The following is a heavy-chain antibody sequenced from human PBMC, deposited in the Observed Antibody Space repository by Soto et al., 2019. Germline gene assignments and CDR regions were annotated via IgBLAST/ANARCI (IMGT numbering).Heavy chain of an antibody. CDR1: GFTFSSYG. CDR2: IWSDGSNK. CDR3: ARYYYDSSGYYPL. J-gene: IGHJ4*02. V-gene: IGHV3-33*01. Sequence: HPGGSLRLSCAASGFTFSSYGMHWVRQAPGKGLEWVAVIWSDGSNKYYADSVKGRFTISRDNSKNTLYLQMNSLRAEDTAVYYCARYYYDSSGYYPLWGKGTLVTVSS. D-gene: IGHD3-22*01.